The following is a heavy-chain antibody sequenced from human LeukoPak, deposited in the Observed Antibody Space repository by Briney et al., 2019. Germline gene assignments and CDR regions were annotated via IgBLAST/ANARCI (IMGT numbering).Heavy chain of an antibody. CDR1: GFTFSSYW. CDR2: IKQDGSEK. D-gene: IGHD2-2*01. CDR3: ARSRPDHCSSTGCYYY. Sequence: PGGSLRLSCAASGFTFSSYWMSWVRQAPGKGLEWVANIKQDGSEKYYVDSVKGRFTISRDNAKNSLYLQMNSLRAADTAVYYCARSRPDHCSSTGCYYYWGQGTLVTVSS. J-gene: IGHJ4*02. V-gene: IGHV3-7*01.